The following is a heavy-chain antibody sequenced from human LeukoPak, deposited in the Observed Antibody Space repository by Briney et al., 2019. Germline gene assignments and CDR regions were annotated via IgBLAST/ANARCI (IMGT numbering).Heavy chain of an antibody. CDR3: ARDPSYSSGWYAT. J-gene: IGHJ5*02. V-gene: IGHV3-74*01. Sequence: GGSLRLSCAASGFTFSSYWMHWVRQGPGKGLVWVSRIESDGSSTSYADSVKGRFTIPRDNAKNTLYLQMNSLRAEDTAVYYCARDPSYSSGWYATWGQGTLVTVSS. D-gene: IGHD6-19*01. CDR1: GFTFSSYW. CDR2: IESDGSST.